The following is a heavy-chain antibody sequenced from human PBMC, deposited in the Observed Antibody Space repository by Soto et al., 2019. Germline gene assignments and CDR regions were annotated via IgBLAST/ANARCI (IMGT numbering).Heavy chain of an antibody. CDR3: ARAIVVVPAANYYYYYGMDV. V-gene: IGHV3-74*01. CDR2: INSDGSST. J-gene: IGHJ6*02. Sequence: GGSLRLSCAASGFTFSSYWMHWVRQAPGKGLVWVSRINSDGSSTSYADSVKGRFTISRDNAKNTLYLQMNSLRAEDTALYYCARAIVVVPAANYYYYYGMDVWGQGTTVTVSS. D-gene: IGHD2-2*01. CDR1: GFTFSSYW.